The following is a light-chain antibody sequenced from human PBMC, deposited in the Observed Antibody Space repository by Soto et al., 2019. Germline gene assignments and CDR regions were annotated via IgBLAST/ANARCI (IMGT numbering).Light chain of an antibody. CDR1: SSNIGTYY. V-gene: IGLV1-51*01. CDR3: GTWDSSLSAVV. J-gene: IGLJ2*01. Sequence: QPVLTQPPSVSAAPGQKVTISCSGSSSNIGTYYVSWYQHVPGTAPKLLIYDNNERPSGIPDRFSGSKSGTSATLGITGLQTEDEADSHCGTWDSSLSAVVFGGGTKLTVL. CDR2: DNN.